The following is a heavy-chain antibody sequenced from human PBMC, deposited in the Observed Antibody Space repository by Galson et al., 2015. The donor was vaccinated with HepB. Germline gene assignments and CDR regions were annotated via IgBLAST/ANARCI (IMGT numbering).Heavy chain of an antibody. V-gene: IGHV3-23*01. D-gene: IGHD6-19*01. CDR1: GFPFSYYA. CDR2: ITPSGDNS. CDR3: AKVFPEKTDGWYRQALYYFDS. J-gene: IGHJ4*01. Sequence: SLRLSCAASGFPFSYYAMTWVRQAPGKGLEWVSAITPSGDNSYSADSLKGRFTISRDNSKNTVLLQMNSLRADDTAIYFCAKVFPEKTDGWYRQALYYFDSWGHGTRVTVSS.